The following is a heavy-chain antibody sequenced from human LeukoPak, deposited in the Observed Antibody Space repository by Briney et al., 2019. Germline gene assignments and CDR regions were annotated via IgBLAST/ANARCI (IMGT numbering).Heavy chain of an antibody. D-gene: IGHD5-12*01. J-gene: IGHJ6*03. Sequence: GGSLRLSCAASGFTFSSYWMSWVRQAPGKGLEWVANIKQDGSEKYYVDSVKGRFTISRDNAKNSLYLQMNSLRAEDTAVYYCARALSLREPYYYYYMDVWGKGTTVTVSS. V-gene: IGHV3-7*01. CDR2: IKQDGSEK. CDR1: GFTFSSYW. CDR3: ARALSLREPYYYYYMDV.